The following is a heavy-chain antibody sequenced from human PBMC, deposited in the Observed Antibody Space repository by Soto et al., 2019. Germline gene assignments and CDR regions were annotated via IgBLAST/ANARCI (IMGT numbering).Heavy chain of an antibody. D-gene: IGHD3-10*01. CDR1: GFPVSSNY. CDR3: ARDLKKWFGERDYYYYYMDV. CDR2: IYSGGST. J-gene: IGHJ6*03. V-gene: IGHV3-66*01. Sequence: GGSMRLSWAAAGFPVSSNYMSWVSQTQGKGLEWVSVIYSGGSTYYADSVKGRFTISRDNSKNTLYLQMNSLRAEDTAVYYCARDLKKWFGERDYYYYYMDVWGKGTTVTVSS.